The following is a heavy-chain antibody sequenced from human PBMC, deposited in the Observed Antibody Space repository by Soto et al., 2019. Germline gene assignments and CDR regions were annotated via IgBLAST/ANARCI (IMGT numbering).Heavy chain of an antibody. J-gene: IGHJ1*01. V-gene: IGHV4-39*01. CDR2: VYYTGST. Sequence: QLQLQESGPGLVKPSETLSLTCTVSGDSISSSYYYWGWIRQPPGKGLEWIGSVYYTGSTYYNPSFKSRVTISIDTSKSQFSLKLSSVNAADTALYYCARLRALHPRIVVVYIQHWGQGTLVSVSS. D-gene: IGHD3-22*01. CDR3: ARLRALHPRIVVVYIQH. CDR1: GDSISSSYYY.